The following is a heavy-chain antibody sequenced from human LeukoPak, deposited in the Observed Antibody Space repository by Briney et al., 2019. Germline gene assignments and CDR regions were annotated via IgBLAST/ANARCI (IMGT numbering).Heavy chain of an antibody. D-gene: IGHD3-16*01. CDR3: ARAVWGSYECYFDY. CDR1: GNSISSSSYY. V-gene: IGHV4-39*01. Sequence: SETLSLTCAVSGNSISSSSYYWGWIRQPPGKGLEWIGSIYYSGSTYYNPSLKSRVTISVDTSKNQFSLKLSSVTAADTAVYYCARAVWGSYECYFDYWGQGTLVTVSS. J-gene: IGHJ4*02. CDR2: IYYSGST.